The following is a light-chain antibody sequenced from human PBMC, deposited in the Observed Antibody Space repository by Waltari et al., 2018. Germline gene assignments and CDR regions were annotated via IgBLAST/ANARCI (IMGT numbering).Light chain of an antibody. J-gene: IGKJ2*01. Sequence: DIQMTQSPSSLSASVGDRVTITCRASQDISNYVNWYQQKPGKAPKLLIYAASSLHSGVPSRFSGSGSGADFTLTITGLQPDDFAAYYCQQSYGSPQTFGQGTKLEIK. CDR2: AAS. CDR1: QDISNY. CDR3: QQSYGSPQT. V-gene: IGKV1-39*01.